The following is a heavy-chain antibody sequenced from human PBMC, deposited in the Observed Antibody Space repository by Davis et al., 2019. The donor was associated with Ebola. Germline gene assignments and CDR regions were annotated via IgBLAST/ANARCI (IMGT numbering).Heavy chain of an antibody. CDR1: GFTFSSYW. CDR3: ASLAIRLLDY. D-gene: IGHD5-12*01. V-gene: IGHV3-74*03. Sequence: GESLKISCAASGFTFSSYWMYWVRQPPGKGLVWVSRINSDGSSTAYADSVKGRFTISRDNAKNTLYLQMNSLIAEDTAVYYCASLAIRLLDYWGQGTLVTVSS. J-gene: IGHJ4*02. CDR2: INSDGSST.